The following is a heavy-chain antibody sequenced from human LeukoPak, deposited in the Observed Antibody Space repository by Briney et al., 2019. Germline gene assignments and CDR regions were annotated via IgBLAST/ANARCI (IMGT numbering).Heavy chain of an antibody. D-gene: IGHD4-17*01. V-gene: IGHV4-4*07. CDR2: IYTSGST. J-gene: IGHJ4*02. CDR3: ARDATATTLRARIDY. Sequence: PSETLSLTCTVSGGSISSYYWSWIRQPAGKGLEWIGRIYTSGSTNYNPSLKSRVTMSVDTSKNQFSLKLSSVTAADTAVYYCARDATATTLRARIDYWGQGTLVTVSS. CDR1: GGSISSYY.